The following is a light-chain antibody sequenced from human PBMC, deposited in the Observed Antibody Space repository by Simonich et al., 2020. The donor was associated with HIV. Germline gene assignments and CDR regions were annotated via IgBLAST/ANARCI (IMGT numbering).Light chain of an antibody. CDR3: QSADSSGTYVV. J-gene: IGLJ2*01. Sequence: SYELTQPPSVSVSPGQTARSTCSGEAIPKQDAYWYQPKPGQAPVRVIYKDSERPSGFSERISGSSSGTTVTLTISGVQAEDEADYYCQSADSSGTYVVFGGGTKLTVL. CDR1: AIPKQD. V-gene: IGLV3-25*03. CDR2: KDS.